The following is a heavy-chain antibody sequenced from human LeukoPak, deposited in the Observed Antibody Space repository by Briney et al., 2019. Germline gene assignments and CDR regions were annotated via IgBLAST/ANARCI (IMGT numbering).Heavy chain of an antibody. J-gene: IGHJ4*02. Sequence: SQTLSLTCAISGDSFSSNSVAWNWLRQSPSRGLEWLGRTYSRSKWYNDYAESVKSRITINPDTSKNQFSLQLNSVTPEDTAVYFCARVDDGAFDYWGQGTLVTVSS. CDR2: TYSRSKWYN. V-gene: IGHV6-1*01. CDR3: ARVDDGAFDY. D-gene: IGHD1-1*01. CDR1: GDSFSSNSVA.